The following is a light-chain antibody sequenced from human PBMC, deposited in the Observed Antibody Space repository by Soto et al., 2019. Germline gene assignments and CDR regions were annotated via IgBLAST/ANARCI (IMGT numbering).Light chain of an antibody. CDR2: GAS. Sequence: EIVLTQSPGTLSLSPGERATLSCRASQSVSSSYLAWYQQKPGQAPRLLFYGASSRATGIPDRFSGSGSGTEFALAISRLEPEDFAVYYCQQYGDSPWTFGQGTKVDIK. J-gene: IGKJ1*01. CDR1: QSVSSSY. V-gene: IGKV3-20*01. CDR3: QQYGDSPWT.